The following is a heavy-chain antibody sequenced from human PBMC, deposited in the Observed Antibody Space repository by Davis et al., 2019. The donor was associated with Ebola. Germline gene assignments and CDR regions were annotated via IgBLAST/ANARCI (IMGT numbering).Heavy chain of an antibody. Sequence: GESLKISCAASGFTFSDYYMSWLRQAPGKGLEWVSVIYSGGTTYYADSVKGRFIVSRDNSKNTLYLQMNSLRAEDTAVYYCARGGVLPPWGFDYWGQGTLVTVSS. J-gene: IGHJ4*02. CDR2: IYSGGTT. D-gene: IGHD3-3*01. CDR3: ARGGVLPPWGFDY. V-gene: IGHV3-53*01. CDR1: GFTFSDYY.